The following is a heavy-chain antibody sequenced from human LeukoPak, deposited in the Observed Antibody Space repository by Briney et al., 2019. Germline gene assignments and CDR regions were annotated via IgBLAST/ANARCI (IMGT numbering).Heavy chain of an antibody. CDR2: ISSDGSVT. J-gene: IGHJ5*02. CDR3: AKGLGYYASGTYYNRIPDP. CDR1: QFTFSSYD. V-gene: IGHV3-30*18. D-gene: IGHD3-10*01. Sequence: PGGSLRLSCAASQFTFSSYDMHWVRQAPGKGLHWVAIISSDGSVTYYADSVKGRFTISSDNSKDTLYLQMNGLTAEDTAMYYCAKGLGYYASGTYYNRIPDPWGQGTLVTVSS.